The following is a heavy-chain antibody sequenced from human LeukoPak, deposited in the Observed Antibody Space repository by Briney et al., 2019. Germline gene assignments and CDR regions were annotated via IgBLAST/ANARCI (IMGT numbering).Heavy chain of an antibody. V-gene: IGHV3-20*04. CDR3: ARARAMIVVDT. CDR1: GFTFDDYG. J-gene: IGHJ5*02. D-gene: IGHD3-22*01. Sequence: GGSLRLSCAASGFTFDDYGMSWVRQTPGRGLEWVSGINWNGGSTGYADSVKGRFTISRDNAKNSLYLQMNSLRAEDTALYYCARARAMIVVDTWGQGTLVTVSS. CDR2: INWNGGST.